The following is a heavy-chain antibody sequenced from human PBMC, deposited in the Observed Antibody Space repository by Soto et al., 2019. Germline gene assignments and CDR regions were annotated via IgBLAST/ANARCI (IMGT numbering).Heavy chain of an antibody. J-gene: IGHJ4*02. V-gene: IGHV4-30-4*01. CDR3: ARGRGGGSLPDY. CDR1: GGSISSGDYY. CDR2: IYYSGST. Sequence: SETLSLTCTVSGGSISSGDYYWSWIRQPPGKGLEWIGYIYYSGSTNYIPSLKSRVTISVDTSNNQFSLKLNSVTAADTAVYYCARGRGGGSLPDYWGQGTLVTVSS. D-gene: IGHD1-26*01.